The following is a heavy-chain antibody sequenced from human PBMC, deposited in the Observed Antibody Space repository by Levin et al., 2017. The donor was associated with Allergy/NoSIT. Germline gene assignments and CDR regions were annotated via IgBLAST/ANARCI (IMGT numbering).Heavy chain of an antibody. CDR2: IWADGNNK. CDR1: GLIFRNYG. CDR3: ATDAGAGPFEH. D-gene: IGHD6-19*01. Sequence: GESLKISCAASGLIFRNYGMHWVRQAPGKGLEWVAVIWADGNNKIYADSVKGRFSISKDNSRNTLSLQMDSLRAEDTAVYYCATDAGAGPFEHWGQGTLVTVSS. J-gene: IGHJ4*02. V-gene: IGHV3-33*01.